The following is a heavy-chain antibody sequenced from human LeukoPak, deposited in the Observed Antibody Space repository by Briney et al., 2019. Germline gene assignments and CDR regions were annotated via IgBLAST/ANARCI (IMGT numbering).Heavy chain of an antibody. J-gene: IGHJ6*02. CDR3: ARANRFLEWLPQTQDYYYYGMDV. CDR2: IIPIFGTA. CDR1: GGTFSSYA. V-gene: IGHV1-69*01. Sequence: SVKVSCKASGGTFSSYAISWVRQAPGQGLEWMGGIIPIFGTANYAQKFQGRVTITADESTSTAYMELSSLRSEDTAVYYCARANRFLEWLPQTQDYYYYGMDVWGQGTTVTVSS. D-gene: IGHD3-3*01.